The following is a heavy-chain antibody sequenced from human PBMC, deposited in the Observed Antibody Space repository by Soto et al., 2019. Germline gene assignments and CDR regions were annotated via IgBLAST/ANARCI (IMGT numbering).Heavy chain of an antibody. J-gene: IGHJ4*02. CDR2: TYYRSRWYN. V-gene: IGHV6-1*01. Sequence: SQILSLTCVISGASLYNHSAAWNWIRQSPSRGLEWLGRTYYRSRWYNHYAESVKSRITINPDTSKNQFSLHLKSVTPEDSAVYYGARDQGIGTTSAHWGQGSLFAVSS. CDR1: GASLYNHSAA. CDR3: ARDQGIGTTSAH. D-gene: IGHD4-17*01.